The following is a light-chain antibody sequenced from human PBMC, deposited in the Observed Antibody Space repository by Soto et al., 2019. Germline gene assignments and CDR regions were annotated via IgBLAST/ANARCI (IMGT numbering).Light chain of an antibody. Sequence: QSVLTQPASLSGSPGQSITISCTGTSSDVGGYNYVSWYQQHPGKAPKLMIYDVSNRPSGVSNRFSGCKSGNTASLTISGLQAEDEADYYCSSYTSSSTLYVFGTGTKVTVL. V-gene: IGLV2-14*01. CDR3: SSYTSSSTLYV. CDR1: SSDVGGYNY. CDR2: DVS. J-gene: IGLJ1*01.